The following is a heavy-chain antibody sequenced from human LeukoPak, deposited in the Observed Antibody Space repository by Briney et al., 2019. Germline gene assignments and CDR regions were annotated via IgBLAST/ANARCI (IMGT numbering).Heavy chain of an antibody. CDR2: ISSSSSYI. V-gene: IGHV3-21*04. Sequence: GGSLRLSCAASGFTFSSYSMNWVRQAPGKGLEWVSSISSSSSYIYYADSVKGRFTISRDNSKNTLYLLMNSLRAEDTAVYYCANTYFWSGYYTPSLDYWGQGTLVTVSS. CDR1: GFTFSSYS. D-gene: IGHD3-3*01. CDR3: ANTYFWSGYYTPSLDY. J-gene: IGHJ4*02.